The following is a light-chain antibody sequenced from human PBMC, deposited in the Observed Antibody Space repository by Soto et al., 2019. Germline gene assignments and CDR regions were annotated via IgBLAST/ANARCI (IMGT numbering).Light chain of an antibody. CDR2: AAS. J-gene: IGKJ4*01. CDR1: QSISSY. Sequence: DIQMPQSPSSLSASVGDRVTITCRASQSISSYLNWYQQKPGKAPKLLIYAASSLQSGVPSRFSGSGSGTHFTLTISSLQPEDFASYYCQQTYSTPLTFGGGTKVDI. V-gene: IGKV1-39*01. CDR3: QQTYSTPLT.